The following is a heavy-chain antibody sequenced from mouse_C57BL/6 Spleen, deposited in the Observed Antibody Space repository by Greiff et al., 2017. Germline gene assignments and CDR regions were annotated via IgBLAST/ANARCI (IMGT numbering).Heavy chain of an antibody. J-gene: IGHJ2*01. V-gene: IGHV3-1*01. Sequence: VQLQQSGPGMVKPSQSLSLTCTVTGYSITSGYDWHWIRHFPGNKLEWMGYISYSGSTNYNPSLKSRISITHDTSKNHYFLKLNSVTTEDTATYCGARGSSSYVDYFDYWGQGTTRTVSS. CDR2: ISYSGST. CDR1: GYSITSGYD. D-gene: IGHD1-1*01. CDR3: ARGSSSYVDYFDY.